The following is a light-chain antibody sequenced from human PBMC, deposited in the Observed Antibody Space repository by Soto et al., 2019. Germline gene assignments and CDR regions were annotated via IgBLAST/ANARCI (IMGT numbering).Light chain of an antibody. J-gene: IGKJ5*01. CDR1: QSVNSK. Sequence: EIVLTPSPGTLSLSPGERATLSCRASQSVNSKLAWYQQKTGQAPRLLIFGASSRATGIPDRFSGSGSGTHFTLTISRLAPEDFALYYCQHYSPSPITFGQGTRLEIK. CDR3: QHYSPSPIT. V-gene: IGKV3-20*01. CDR2: GAS.